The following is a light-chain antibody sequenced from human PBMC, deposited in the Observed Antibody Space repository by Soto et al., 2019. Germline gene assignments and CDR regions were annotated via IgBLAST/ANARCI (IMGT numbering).Light chain of an antibody. V-gene: IGKV3-15*01. CDR1: QTVSNN. CDR2: SAS. CDR3: QHYYKWPPT. J-gene: IGKJ1*01. Sequence: DIVMTQSPATPSVSPGDRVTLSCRVSQTVSNNLAWYQHKPGQAPRLLISSASTRATGVPGRFTGSGSGTAFTLTISSMQSEDFAVYYCQHYYKWPPTFGQGTKVEL.